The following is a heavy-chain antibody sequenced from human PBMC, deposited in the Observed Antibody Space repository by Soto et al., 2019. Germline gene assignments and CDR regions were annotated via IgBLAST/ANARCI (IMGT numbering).Heavy chain of an antibody. CDR2: IWNDDSKK. Sequence: GGSLRLSCSASGFSFSTYVMHWVRQAPGKGLEWVAVIWNDDSKKSYEDSVKGRFTIARDNSKNTLYLQMSRLRGDDTAVYYCARGPPLGYCSGVCDYGMDVWGQGTTVTVSS. V-gene: IGHV3-33*01. CDR1: GFSFSTYV. CDR3: ARGPPLGYCSGVCDYGMDV. J-gene: IGHJ6*02. D-gene: IGHD2-15*01.